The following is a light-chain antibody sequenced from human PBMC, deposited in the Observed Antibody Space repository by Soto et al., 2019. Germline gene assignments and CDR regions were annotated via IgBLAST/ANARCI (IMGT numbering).Light chain of an antibody. CDR2: SAS. J-gene: IGKJ1*01. CDR3: QQYGSSPPTWT. CDR1: QSVSSGH. V-gene: IGKV3-20*01. Sequence: EIVLTQSPGTLSLSPGERATLSCRASQSVSSGHLAWYQQNPGQAPKLLIYSASSRATGIPDRFSGSGSETDFTLTISRLEPEDFAVYHCQQYGSSPPTWTFGQGTKVEIK.